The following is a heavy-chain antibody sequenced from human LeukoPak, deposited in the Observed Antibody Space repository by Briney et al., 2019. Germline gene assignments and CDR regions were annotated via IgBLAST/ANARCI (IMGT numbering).Heavy chain of an antibody. CDR3: ARDFKSGYVDS. J-gene: IGHJ4*02. CDR2: IYDDGSKE. D-gene: IGHD3-3*01. V-gene: IGHV3-33*08. CDR1: GFTFSSYS. Sequence: SGGSLRLSCAASGFTFSSYSMHWVRHAPGKGLEWVAVIYDDGSKEYFADSVKGRFTISRDNSKNTVLLQMNSLRADDTAVFYCARDFKSGYVDSWGQGTLVTVSS.